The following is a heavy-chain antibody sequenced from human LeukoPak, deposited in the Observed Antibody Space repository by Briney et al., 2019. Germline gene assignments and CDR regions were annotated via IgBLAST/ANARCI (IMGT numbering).Heavy chain of an antibody. V-gene: IGHV4-39*07. D-gene: IGHD2-2*01. J-gene: IGHJ5*02. CDR3: ARVGDIVLIPAALVLDP. Sequence: PSETLSLTCTVSGGSINSSSYYWGWIRQPPGKGLEWIGNSYDSGSTYYNPSLKSRVTISVDTSKNQFSLKLNSVTAADTAVYYCARVGDIVLIPAALVLDPWGQGTLVAVSS. CDR2: SYDSGST. CDR1: GGSINSSSYY.